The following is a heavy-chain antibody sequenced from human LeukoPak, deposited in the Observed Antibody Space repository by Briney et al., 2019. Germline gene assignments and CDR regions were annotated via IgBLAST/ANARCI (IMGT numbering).Heavy chain of an antibody. Sequence: GGSLRLSCAASGFTFSDYYMSWIRQAPGKGLEWVSYISSSGSTIYYADSVKGRFTISRDNAKNSLYLQMNSLRAEDTAVYYCARGTSYYDILTGWTQTLLGYWGQGTLVTVSS. CDR3: ARGTSYYDILTGWTQTLLGY. CDR2: ISSSGSTI. V-gene: IGHV3-11*01. D-gene: IGHD3-9*01. J-gene: IGHJ4*02. CDR1: GFTFSDYY.